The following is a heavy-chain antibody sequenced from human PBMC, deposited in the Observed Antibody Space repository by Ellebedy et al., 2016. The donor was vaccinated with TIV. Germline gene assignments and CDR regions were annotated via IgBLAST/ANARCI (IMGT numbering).Heavy chain of an antibody. CDR1: GNTFTSYG. V-gene: IGHV1-18*04. CDR3: ARDNKLYANYFDY. J-gene: IGHJ4*02. CDR2: ISAYNGDT. D-gene: IGHD2-8*01. Sequence: AASVKVSCKASGNTFTSYGISWLRQAPGQGLEWVGWISAYNGDTTNAQKLQGRVTMTTDTSTSTAYMELRRLRSDDTAVYYCARDNKLYANYFDYWGQGTLVTVSS.